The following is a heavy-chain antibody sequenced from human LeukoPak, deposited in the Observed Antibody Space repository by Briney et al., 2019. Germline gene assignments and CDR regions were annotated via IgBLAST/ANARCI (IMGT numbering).Heavy chain of an antibody. J-gene: IGHJ4*02. Sequence: PSETLSLTCAVYGGSFSGYYWSWIRQPPGKGLEWIGEINHSGSTNYNPSLKSRVTISVDTSKNQFSLKLSSVTAVDTAVYYCVSVSSSGWYRPDYWGQGTLVTVSS. CDR3: VSVSSSGWYRPDY. CDR2: INHSGST. V-gene: IGHV4-34*01. D-gene: IGHD6-19*01. CDR1: GGSFSGYY.